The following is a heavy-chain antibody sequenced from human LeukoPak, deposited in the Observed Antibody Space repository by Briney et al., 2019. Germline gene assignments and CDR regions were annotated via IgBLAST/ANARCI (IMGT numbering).Heavy chain of an antibody. D-gene: IGHD6-19*01. Sequence: GASVKVSCKASGYTFTSYGISWVRQAPGQGLEWMGWISAYNGNTNYAQKLQGRVTMTTDKSTSTAYMELSSLRSEDTAVYYCARGRSSGWYPHFDYWGQGTLVTVSS. V-gene: IGHV1-18*01. CDR3: ARGRSSGWYPHFDY. CDR1: GYTFTSYG. CDR2: ISAYNGNT. J-gene: IGHJ4*02.